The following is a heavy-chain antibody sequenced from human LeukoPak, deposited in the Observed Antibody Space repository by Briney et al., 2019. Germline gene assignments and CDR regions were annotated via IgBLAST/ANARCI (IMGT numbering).Heavy chain of an antibody. Sequence: GGSLRLSCAASGLTFSSHWMHWVRQAPGKGQEWVAVISYDGSNKYYSDSVKGRFTISRDNSKNTLYLQMNSLRAEDTAVYYCAKAGYYYDSSGYYYSDYFDYWGQGTLVTVSS. D-gene: IGHD3-22*01. CDR2: ISYDGSNK. V-gene: IGHV3-30*18. CDR3: AKAGYYYDSSGYYYSDYFDY. CDR1: GLTFSSHW. J-gene: IGHJ4*02.